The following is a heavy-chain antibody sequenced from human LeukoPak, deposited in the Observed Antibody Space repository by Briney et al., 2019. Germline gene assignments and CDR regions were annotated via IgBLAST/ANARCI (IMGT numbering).Heavy chain of an antibody. CDR3: ARTPYRGSNSGSYTDY. Sequence: SETLSLTCTVSGDSISSTNYYWNWIRQPAGKGLEWIGRIYSSGSTNYNPSLMSRITMSVDTSKNQFSLKLSSVTAADTAVYFCARTPYRGSNSGSYTDYWGQGTLVTVSS. CDR2: IYSSGST. V-gene: IGHV4-61*02. J-gene: IGHJ4*02. D-gene: IGHD1-26*01. CDR1: GDSISSTNYY.